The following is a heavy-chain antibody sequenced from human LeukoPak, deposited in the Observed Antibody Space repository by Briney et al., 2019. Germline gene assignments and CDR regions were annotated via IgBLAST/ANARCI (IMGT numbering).Heavy chain of an antibody. CDR3: AKDRVSGSSWYDVFDY. D-gene: IGHD6-13*01. CDR2: ISSSSSTI. Sequence: GGSLRLSCAASGFTFSSYSMNWVRQAPGKGLEWVSYISSSSSTIYYADSVKGRFTISRDNAKNSLYLQMISLRAEDTAVYYCAKDRVSGSSWYDVFDYWGQGTLVSVSS. V-gene: IGHV3-48*01. J-gene: IGHJ4*02. CDR1: GFTFSSYS.